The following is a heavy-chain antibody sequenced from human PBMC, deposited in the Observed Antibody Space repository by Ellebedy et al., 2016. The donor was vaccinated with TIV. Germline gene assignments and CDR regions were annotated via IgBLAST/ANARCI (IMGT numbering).Heavy chain of an antibody. Sequence: ESLKISCAASGFTFSDHYMDWARQAPGKGLEWIGEINHSGSTNYNPSLKSRVTITVDTSKNQFSLKLSPVTAADTAVYYCARGGYSSGWYHKAFDIWGQGTMVTVSS. CDR3: ARGGYSSGWYHKAFDI. CDR2: INHSGST. V-gene: IGHV4-34*01. CDR1: GFTFSDHY. J-gene: IGHJ3*02. D-gene: IGHD6-19*01.